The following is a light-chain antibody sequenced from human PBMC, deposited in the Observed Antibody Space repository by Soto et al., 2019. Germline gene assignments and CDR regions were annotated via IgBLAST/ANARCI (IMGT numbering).Light chain of an antibody. V-gene: IGLV2-14*01. CDR3: SPYTSSSTVV. Sequence: QSALTQPASVSGSPGQSITISCTGTSSDVGGYNYVSWYQQHPGKAPKLMIYDVSNRPSGVSNRFSGSKSGNTASLTIYGLQAEDEADDYCSPYTSSSTVVFGGGTKLTVL. J-gene: IGLJ2*01. CDR1: SSDVGGYNY. CDR2: DVS.